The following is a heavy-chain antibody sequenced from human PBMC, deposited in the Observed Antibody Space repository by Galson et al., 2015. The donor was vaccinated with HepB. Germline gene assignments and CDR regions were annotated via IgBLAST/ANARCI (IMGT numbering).Heavy chain of an antibody. V-gene: IGHV4-34*01. CDR2: INHGGSS. J-gene: IGHJ4*02. Sequence: ETLSLTCAVYGGSFTEHFWTWVRQSPGKGLEWIGEINHGGSSNYNPSLKSRVRISVDTSKNQFSVELTSVAATDTAVYYCARGGGYCSGISCHSLDHWSQGFLVTVSS. CDR3: ARGGGYCSGISCHSLDH. CDR1: GGSFTEHF. D-gene: IGHD2-2*01.